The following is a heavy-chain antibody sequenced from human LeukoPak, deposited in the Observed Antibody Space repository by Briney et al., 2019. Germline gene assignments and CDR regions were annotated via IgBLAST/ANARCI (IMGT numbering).Heavy chain of an antibody. D-gene: IGHD2-15*01. CDR3: VRRSRVAMPNALDLLSDF. Sequence: SETLSLTCAVYGDSFSGHYWSWIRQPPGKGLEWIGEITDGGRTSYSPSLKSRATISVVPSQRQFSLELGSVTAADTAIYYCVRRSRVAMPNALDLLSDFWGQGTLVTVSS. CDR1: GDSFSGHY. J-gene: IGHJ4*02. V-gene: IGHV4-34*01. CDR2: ITDGGRT.